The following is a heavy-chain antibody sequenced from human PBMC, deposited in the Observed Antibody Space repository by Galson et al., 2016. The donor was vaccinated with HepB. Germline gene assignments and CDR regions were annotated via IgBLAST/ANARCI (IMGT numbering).Heavy chain of an antibody. V-gene: IGHV1-46*01. CDR3: ARDGEAYNYGFDV. CDR2: INPSGGST. J-gene: IGHJ3*01. D-gene: IGHD1-1*01. CDR1: GYIFISSY. Sequence: SVKVSCKASGYIFISSYIHWVRQAPGQGLEWMGIINPSGGSTSYAQKFQGRVTVTRDTSTSTVYMELSSLRSEDTAVYYCARDGEAYNYGFDVWGQGTPVIVSS.